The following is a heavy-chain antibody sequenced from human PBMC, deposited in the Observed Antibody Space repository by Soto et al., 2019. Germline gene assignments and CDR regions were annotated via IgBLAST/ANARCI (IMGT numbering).Heavy chain of an antibody. CDR1: GYTFTGYY. J-gene: IGHJ6*02. V-gene: IGHV1-2*04. CDR3: ARDRQLLWFGELLNDYYYYGMDV. Sequence: ASVKVSCKASGYTFTGYYMHWVRQAPGQGLEWMGWINPNSGGTNYAQKFQGWVTMTRDTSTSTAYMELSRLRSDDTAVYYCARDRQLLWFGELLNDYYYYGMDVWGQGTTVTVS. D-gene: IGHD3-10*01. CDR2: INPNSGGT.